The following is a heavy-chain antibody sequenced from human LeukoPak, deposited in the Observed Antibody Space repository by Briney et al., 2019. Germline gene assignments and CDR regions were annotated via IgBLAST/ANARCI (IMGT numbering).Heavy chain of an antibody. V-gene: IGHV3-9*01. CDR2: ISWNSGSI. CDR3: AKDRRSGLPTSFDY. Sequence: PGRSLRLSCAASGFTFDDYAMHWVRQAPGKGLEWVSGISWNSGSIGYADSVKGRFTISRDNAKNSLYLQMNSLRAEDTALYYCAKDRRSGLPTSFDYWGQGTLVTVSS. D-gene: IGHD4-11*01. J-gene: IGHJ4*02. CDR1: GFTFDDYA.